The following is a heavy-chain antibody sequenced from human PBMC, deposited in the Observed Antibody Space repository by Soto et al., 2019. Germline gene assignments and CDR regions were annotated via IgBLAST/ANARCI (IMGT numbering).Heavy chain of an antibody. CDR3: ARCGLDYGMDV. D-gene: IGHD3-16*01. V-gene: IGHV4-4*07. Sequence: SETLSLTCTVSGGSISSYYWCWTRQPAGKGLEWIGRFYPSGKTNYNPSLQSRLTMSADTSRNQFSLNLASVTAADTAVYYCARCGLDYGMDVWGQGTTVTVSS. CDR2: FYPSGKT. CDR1: GGSISSYY. J-gene: IGHJ6*02.